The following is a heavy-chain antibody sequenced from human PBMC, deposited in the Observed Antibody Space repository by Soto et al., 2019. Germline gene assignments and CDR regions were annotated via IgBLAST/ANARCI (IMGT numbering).Heavy chain of an antibody. CDR3: ARGNHRWLQLWYFDL. J-gene: IGHJ2*01. CDR1: GGTFSNYP. D-gene: IGHD5-12*01. CDR2: IIPIFGTV. Sequence: QVQLVQSGAEVKKPGSSVKVSCKASGGTFSNYPISWVRQAPGQGLEWMGGIIPIFGTVNYAQKFRGRVTITADEPTSTAYMELSSLRSEDTAVYYCARGNHRWLQLWYFDLWGRGTLVTVSS. V-gene: IGHV1-69*12.